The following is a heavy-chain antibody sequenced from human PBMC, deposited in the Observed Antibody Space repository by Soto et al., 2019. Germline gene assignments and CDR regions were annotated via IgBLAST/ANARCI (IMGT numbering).Heavy chain of an antibody. CDR1: GYTFTSYD. D-gene: IGHD6-19*01. V-gene: IGHV1-8*01. J-gene: IGHJ4*02. Sequence: EASVKVSCKASGYTFTSYDINWVRQATGQGLEWMGWMNPNSGNTGYAQKFQGRVTMTRNTSISTAYMELSSLRSEDTAVYYCARGGGVAAVGAGYSSGWDEIDYWGQGTLVTVSS. CDR2: MNPNSGNT. CDR3: ARGGGVAAVGAGYSSGWDEIDY.